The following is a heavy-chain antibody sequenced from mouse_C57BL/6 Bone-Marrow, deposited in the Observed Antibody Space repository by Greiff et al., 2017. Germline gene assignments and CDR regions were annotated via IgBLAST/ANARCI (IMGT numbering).Heavy chain of an antibody. CDR2: ISYDGSN. Sequence: EVKLQESGPGLVKPSQSLSLTCSVTGYSITSGYYWNWIRQFPGNKLEWMGYISYDGSNNYNPSLKNRISITRDTSKNQFFLKLNSVTTEDTATYYCARGGTVVARFYAMDYWGQGTSVTVSS. D-gene: IGHD1-1*01. V-gene: IGHV3-6*01. CDR1: GYSITSGYY. J-gene: IGHJ4*01. CDR3: ARGGTVVARFYAMDY.